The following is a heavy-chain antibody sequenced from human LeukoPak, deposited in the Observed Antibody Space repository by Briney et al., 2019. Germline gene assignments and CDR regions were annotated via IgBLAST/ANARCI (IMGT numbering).Heavy chain of an antibody. V-gene: IGHV4-39*07. J-gene: IGHJ4*02. CDR2: IYHSGST. Sequence: SETLSLTCTVSGGSISSSSYYWGWIRQPPGKGLEWIVSIYHSGSTYYNPSLKSRVTISVDRSKNQFSLKLSSVTAADTAVYYCARERRYSSGWYFDYWGQGTLVTVSS. CDR1: GGSISSSSYY. D-gene: IGHD6-19*01. CDR3: ARERRYSSGWYFDY.